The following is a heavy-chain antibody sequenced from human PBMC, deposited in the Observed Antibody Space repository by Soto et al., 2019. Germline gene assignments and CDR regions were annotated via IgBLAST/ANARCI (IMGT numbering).Heavy chain of an antibody. Sequence: EVQLLESGGGLVQPGGSLRLSCAASAFTFSSYAMNWVRQAPGKGLEWVSAISGSGGSTYYADSVKGRFTISRDNSKNTLYLQMNSLRAADTAVYYCAQDIHYRSDWYSYFDYWGPGTRVTVSS. D-gene: IGHD6-19*01. V-gene: IGHV3-23*01. CDR1: AFTFSSYA. CDR3: AQDIHYRSDWYSYFDY. J-gene: IGHJ4*02. CDR2: ISGSGGST.